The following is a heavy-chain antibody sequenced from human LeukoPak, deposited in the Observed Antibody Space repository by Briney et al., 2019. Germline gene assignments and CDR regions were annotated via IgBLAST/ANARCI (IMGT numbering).Heavy chain of an antibody. CDR3: ATRTAGVSNDAFDI. CDR1: GYTFTGYY. Sequence: ASVKVSCKASGYTFTGYYIHWVRQAPGQGLEWTGRINPNSGGTNYAQKFQDRVTMTRDTSINTTCMELSRLRSDDTAVYYCATRTAGVSNDAFDIWGQGTMVIVSS. CDR2: INPNSGGT. J-gene: IGHJ3*02. D-gene: IGHD1-14*01. V-gene: IGHV1-2*06.